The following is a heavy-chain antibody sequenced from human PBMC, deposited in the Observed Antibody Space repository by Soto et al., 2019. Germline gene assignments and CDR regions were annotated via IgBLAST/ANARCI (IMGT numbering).Heavy chain of an antibody. CDR3: ARSITMVRGVISSHFDY. D-gene: IGHD3-10*01. Sequence: PSETLSLTCTVSGGSISSGGYYWSWIRQHPGKGLEWIGYIYYSGSTYYNPSLKSRVTISVDTSKNQFSLKLSSVTAADTAVYYCARSITMVRGVISSHFDYWGQGTLVTVSS. J-gene: IGHJ4*02. CDR1: GGSISSGGYY. V-gene: IGHV4-31*03. CDR2: IYYSGST.